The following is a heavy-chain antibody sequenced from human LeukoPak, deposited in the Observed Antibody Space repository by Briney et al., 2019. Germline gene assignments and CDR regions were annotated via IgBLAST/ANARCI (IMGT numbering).Heavy chain of an antibody. Sequence: PGRSLRLSCAASGFTFDDYAMHWVRHAQGKGLGWDSGISWNSGSIGYADSLKGRFTISRDNAKNPLYLQMKSLRAEDTALYYCARGSTHYDVLTGYHYYCDYWGQGTLVTVSS. CDR2: ISWNSGSI. CDR1: GFTFDDYA. D-gene: IGHD3-9*01. J-gene: IGHJ4*02. CDR3: ARGSTHYDVLTGYHYYCDY. V-gene: IGHV3-9*01.